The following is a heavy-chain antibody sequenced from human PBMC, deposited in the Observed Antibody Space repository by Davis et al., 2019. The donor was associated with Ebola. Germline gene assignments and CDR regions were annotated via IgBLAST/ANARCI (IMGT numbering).Heavy chain of an antibody. V-gene: IGHV3-33*01. J-gene: IGHJ4*02. CDR2: IWYDGSEK. D-gene: IGHD2-15*01. CDR1: GFTFTNYG. CDR3: ARLGYCSGGSCFYLDY. Sequence: GGSLRLSCAASGFTFTNYGMHWVRQAPGKGLEWVAVIWYDGSEKYYADSVKGRFTISRDNSKNSLYLQMNSLRAEDTALYHCARLGYCSGGSCFYLDYWGQGTLVTVSS.